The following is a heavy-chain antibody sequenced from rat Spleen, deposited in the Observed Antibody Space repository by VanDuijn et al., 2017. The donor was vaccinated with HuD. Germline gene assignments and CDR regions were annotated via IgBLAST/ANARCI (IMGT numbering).Heavy chain of an antibody. CDR2: INTGSGGT. Sequence: QVQLQQSGAELAKPGSSAKISCKASGYTFTSYDISWIKQTTGQGLEYIGYINTGSGGTYYNEKFKGKATLTVDKSSSTAFMQLSSLTPEDTAVYYCAREGYNYYFDYWGQGVMVTVSS. J-gene: IGHJ2*01. CDR1: GYTFTSYD. V-gene: IGHV1-57*01. CDR3: AREGYNYYFDY. D-gene: IGHD1-5*01.